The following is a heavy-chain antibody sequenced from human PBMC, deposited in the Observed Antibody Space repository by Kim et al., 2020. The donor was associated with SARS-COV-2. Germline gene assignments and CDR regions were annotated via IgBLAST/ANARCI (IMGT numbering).Heavy chain of an antibody. J-gene: IGHJ4*02. CDR3: ARVMGGRYFDWPKGGFDY. CDR2: ISAYNGNT. CDR1: GYTFTSYG. Sequence: ASVKVSCKASGYTFTSYGISWVRQAPGQGLEWMGWISAYNGNTNYAQKLQGRVTMTTDTSTSTAYMELRSLRSDDTAVYYCARVMGGRYFDWPKGGFDYWGQGTLVTVSS. D-gene: IGHD3-9*01. V-gene: IGHV1-18*01.